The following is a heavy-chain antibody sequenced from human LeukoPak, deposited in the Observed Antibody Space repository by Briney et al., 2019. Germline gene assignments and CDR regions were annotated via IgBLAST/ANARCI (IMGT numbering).Heavy chain of an antibody. CDR2: IYHSGST. D-gene: IGHD3-3*01. Sequence: SETLSLTCTVSGYSISGGYYWGWIRQPPGKGLEWIGSIYHSGSTYYNPSLKSRVTISVDTSKNQFSLKLSSVTAADTAVYYCASLRFLEWFPGTWGQGTLVTVSS. V-gene: IGHV4-38-2*02. CDR1: GYSISGGYY. CDR3: ASLRFLEWFPGT. J-gene: IGHJ5*02.